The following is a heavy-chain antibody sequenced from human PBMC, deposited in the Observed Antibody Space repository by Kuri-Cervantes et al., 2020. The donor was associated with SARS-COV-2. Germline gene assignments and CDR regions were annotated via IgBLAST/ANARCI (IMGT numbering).Heavy chain of an antibody. Sequence: SVKVSCKASGGTFNNQCISWVRQAPGQGLEWMGGIIPMFGTVKYAQKFQGRLTVTADDSTSIAYMELSSLSSEGTAVYYCGRGRLRGVPNYYYYYMEVWGKGTTVTVSS. CDR1: GGTFNNQC. D-gene: IGHD3-10*01. CDR3: GRGRLRGVPNYYYYYMEV. V-gene: IGHV1-69*13. J-gene: IGHJ6*03. CDR2: IIPMFGTV.